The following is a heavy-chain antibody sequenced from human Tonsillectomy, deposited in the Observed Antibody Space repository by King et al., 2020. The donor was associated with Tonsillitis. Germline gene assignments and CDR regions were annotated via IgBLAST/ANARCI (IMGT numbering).Heavy chain of an antibody. V-gene: IGHV4-39*01. CDR3: ARYVSGTFDY. CDR1: GGSISSSDHY. CDR2: MYSSGTI. Sequence: QLQESGPGVVKPSVTLSLTCTVSGGSISSSDHYWAWIRQPPGKGLEWIGYMYSSGTIFYNPSLKSRITISGGTSENRFSLKLRSVTAADTAVYLCARYVSGTFDYWGQGALVTVSS. J-gene: IGHJ4*02. D-gene: IGHD1-26*01.